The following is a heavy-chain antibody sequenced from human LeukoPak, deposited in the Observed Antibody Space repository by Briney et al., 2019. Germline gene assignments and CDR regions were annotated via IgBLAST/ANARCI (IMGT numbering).Heavy chain of an antibody. Sequence: GGSLRLSCAASGFTFSSYPLNWVHQAPGKGLEWVSYISSSSSTIYYTDSVNGRFTISRDNAKNSLYLQMNSLRAEDTAVYYCARDLCSGGSCSDYWGQGTLVTVSS. V-gene: IGHV3-48*04. J-gene: IGHJ4*02. CDR3: ARDLCSGGSCSDY. CDR2: ISSSSSTI. D-gene: IGHD2-15*01. CDR1: GFTFSSYP.